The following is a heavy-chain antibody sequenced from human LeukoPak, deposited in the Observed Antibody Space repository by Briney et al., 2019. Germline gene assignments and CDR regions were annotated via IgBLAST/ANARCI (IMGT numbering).Heavy chain of an antibody. CDR2: IKEDGSEK. J-gene: IGHJ4*02. Sequence: GESLRLSCAASGFTFSSYWMAWVRQAPGKGLEWVANIKEDGSEKYYLDSVKGRFTISRDNAENSLFLQMNSLRAEDTAVYYCATAWPFPFPNDSWGQGTLVTVSS. CDR3: ATAWPFPFPNDS. CDR1: GFTFSSYW. V-gene: IGHV3-7*01. D-gene: IGHD3-3*02.